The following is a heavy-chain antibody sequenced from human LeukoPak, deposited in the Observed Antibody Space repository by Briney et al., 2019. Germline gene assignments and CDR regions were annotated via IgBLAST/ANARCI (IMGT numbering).Heavy chain of an antibody. CDR2: TYYRSKWYN. Sequence: SQTLSLTCAISGDSVSSNSAAWNWVRQSPSRGLEWLGRTYYRSKWYNDYAVSVKSRITINPDTSKNQFSLQLNSVTPEDTAVCYCARDGIGSGWYYYYYGMDVWGQGTTVTVSS. J-gene: IGHJ6*02. CDR3: ARDGIGSGWYYYYYGMDV. V-gene: IGHV6-1*01. D-gene: IGHD6-19*01. CDR1: GDSVSSNSAA.